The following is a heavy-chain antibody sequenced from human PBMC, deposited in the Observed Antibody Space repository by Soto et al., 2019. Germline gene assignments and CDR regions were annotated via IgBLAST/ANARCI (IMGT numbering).Heavy chain of an antibody. V-gene: IGHV1-69*13. CDR3: ARDPRGVVVPAATTDQYYYYYGMDV. CDR2: IIPIFGTA. CDR1: GGTLSSYA. Sequence: SVKVSCKASGGTLSSYAISRVRQAPGQGLEWVGGIIPIFGTANYAQKFQGRVTITADESTSTAYMELSSLRSEDTAVYYCARDPRGVVVPAATTDQYYYYYGMDVWGQGTTVTVSS. J-gene: IGHJ6*02. D-gene: IGHD2-2*01.